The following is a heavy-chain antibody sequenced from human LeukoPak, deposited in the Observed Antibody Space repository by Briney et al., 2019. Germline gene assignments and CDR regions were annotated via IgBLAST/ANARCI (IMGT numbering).Heavy chain of an antibody. D-gene: IGHD3-10*01. CDR3: ARGVNGSGSYYNSYYYYYYGMDV. Sequence: PSETLSLTCTVSGGSISSYYWSWIRQPPGKGLEWIGYIYYSGSTNYNPSLKSRVTISVDTSKNQFSLKLSSVTAADTAVYYCARGVNGSGSYYNSYYYYYYGMDVWGQGTTVTVSS. V-gene: IGHV4-59*01. CDR2: IYYSGST. J-gene: IGHJ6*02. CDR1: GGSISSYY.